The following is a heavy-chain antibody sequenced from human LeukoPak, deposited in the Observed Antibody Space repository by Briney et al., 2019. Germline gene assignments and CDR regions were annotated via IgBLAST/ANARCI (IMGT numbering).Heavy chain of an antibody. CDR1: GGSFSGYY. D-gene: IGHD3-9*01. CDR2: INHSGST. J-gene: IGHJ3*02. CDR3: ARVDYDILTGPLDAFDI. Sequence: PSETLSLTCAVYGGSFSGYYWSWSRQPPGKGLEWIAEINHSGSTNYNPSLKSRVTISVDTSKNQFSLKLSSVTAADTAVYYCARVDYDILTGPLDAFDIWGQGTMVTVSS. V-gene: IGHV4-34*01.